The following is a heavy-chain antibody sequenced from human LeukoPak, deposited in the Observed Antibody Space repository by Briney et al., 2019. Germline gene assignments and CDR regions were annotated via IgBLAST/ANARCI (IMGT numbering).Heavy chain of an antibody. CDR1: GITFSNAW. J-gene: IGHJ4*02. Sequence: GGSLRLSCAVSGITFSNAWMSWVRQAPGKGLEWVGRIKKKADGGTTDYGAPVQGRFTISRDDSKNTLYLQMNSLKTEDTAVYYCTTDSVDFWSETNFDYWGQGTLVTVSS. D-gene: IGHD3-3*01. CDR2: IKKKADGGTT. CDR3: TTDSVDFWSETNFDY. V-gene: IGHV3-15*01.